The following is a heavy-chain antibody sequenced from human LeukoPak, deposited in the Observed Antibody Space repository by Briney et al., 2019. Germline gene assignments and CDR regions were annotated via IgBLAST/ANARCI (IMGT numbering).Heavy chain of an antibody. Sequence: PGGSLRLSCAASGFTFSSYAMSWVRQAPGKGLEWVSAISGSGGSTYYADSVKGRFTISRDNSKNTLYLQMNSLRAEDTAVYYCAKATYGDYVWYYYYMDVWGKGTTVTVSS. CDR3: AKATYGDYVWYYYYMDV. J-gene: IGHJ6*03. CDR1: GFTFSSYA. V-gene: IGHV3-23*01. D-gene: IGHD4-17*01. CDR2: ISGSGGST.